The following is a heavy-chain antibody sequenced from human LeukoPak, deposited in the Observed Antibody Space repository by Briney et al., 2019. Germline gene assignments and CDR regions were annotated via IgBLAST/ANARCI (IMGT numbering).Heavy chain of an antibody. Sequence: PSETLSLTCTVSIGSISRYYWSWIRQPPGKGLEWIGYIYYSGSTNYNPSLKSRVTISVDTSENQFSLKLSSVTAADTAVYYCARGSYSGSYYYFDYWGQGTLVTVSS. V-gene: IGHV4-59*01. CDR2: IYYSGST. D-gene: IGHD1-26*01. CDR1: IGSISRYY. J-gene: IGHJ4*02. CDR3: ARGSYSGSYYYFDY.